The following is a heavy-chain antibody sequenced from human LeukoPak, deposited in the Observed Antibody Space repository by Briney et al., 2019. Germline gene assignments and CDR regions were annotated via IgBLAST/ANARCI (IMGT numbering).Heavy chain of an antibody. Sequence: SETLSLTCTVSGGSISSHYWGWIRQSPGKGLEWIGYLYGSGSTKGNPSLKSRRTLSADTSKNQFSLRLSSMTAADTAVYYCATIKLGDIFGYFDFWGQGILVAVSS. CDR1: GGSISSHY. J-gene: IGHJ4*02. D-gene: IGHD3-3*02. CDR3: ATIKLGDIFGYFDF. V-gene: IGHV4-59*11. CDR2: LYGSGST.